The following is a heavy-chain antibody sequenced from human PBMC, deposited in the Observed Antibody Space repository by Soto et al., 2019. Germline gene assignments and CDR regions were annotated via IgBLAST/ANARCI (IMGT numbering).Heavy chain of an antibody. CDR2: IYSGGST. CDR1: GFTVSSNY. J-gene: IGHJ5*02. CDR3: ARVGAGTSLGWFDP. V-gene: IGHV3-53*04. Sequence: GGSLRLSCAASGFTVSSNYMSWVRQAPGKGLEWVSVIYSGGSTYYADSVKGRFTISRHNSQNTLYLQMNSLRAEDTAVYYCARVGAGTSLGWFDPWGQGTLVTVSS. D-gene: IGHD1-7*01.